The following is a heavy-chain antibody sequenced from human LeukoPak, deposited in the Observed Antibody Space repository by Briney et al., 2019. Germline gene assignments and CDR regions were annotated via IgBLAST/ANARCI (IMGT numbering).Heavy chain of an antibody. V-gene: IGHV3-48*01. CDR2: ISSSSSTI. D-gene: IGHD3-22*01. Sequence: GGSLRLSCAASGFTFSSYSMNWVRQAPGKGLEWVSYISSSSSTIYYADSVKGRFTISRDNAKNSLYLQMNSLRGEDTAVYYCARAYYDRGNWFDPWGQGTLVTVSS. J-gene: IGHJ5*02. CDR3: ARAYYDRGNWFDP. CDR1: GFTFSSYS.